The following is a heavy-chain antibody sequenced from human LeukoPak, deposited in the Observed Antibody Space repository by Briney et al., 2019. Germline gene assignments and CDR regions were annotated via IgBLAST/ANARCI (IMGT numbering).Heavy chain of an antibody. CDR1: GFTFSTYA. D-gene: IGHD6-13*01. Sequence: PPGRSLRLSCAASGFTFSTYAMHWVRQAPGKGLEWVAVISYDGSNKYYADSVKGRFTISRDNSKNTLYLQMNSLRAEDTAIYYCARDHRGPPGAGTFHGDYWGQGILVTVSS. J-gene: IGHJ4*02. CDR3: ARDHRGPPGAGTFHGDY. V-gene: IGHV3-30-3*01. CDR2: ISYDGSNK.